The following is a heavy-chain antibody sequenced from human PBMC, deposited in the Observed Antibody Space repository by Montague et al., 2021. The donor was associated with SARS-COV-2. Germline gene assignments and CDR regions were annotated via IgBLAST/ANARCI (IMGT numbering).Heavy chain of an antibody. CDR3: ARVEYYGFWSGQYDTRYYFYGMDV. CDR2: TYYRSEWYM. D-gene: IGHD3-3*01. Sequence: CAISGDSVSRDSVAWNWIRQSPSRGLEWLGRTYYRSEWYMDYALSLNNRMTINPDTSKNEFSLHLNSVTPDDTAVYYCARVEYYGFWSGQYDTRYYFYGMDVWGQGTTVTVSS. J-gene: IGHJ6*02. CDR1: GDSVSRDSVA. V-gene: IGHV6-1*01.